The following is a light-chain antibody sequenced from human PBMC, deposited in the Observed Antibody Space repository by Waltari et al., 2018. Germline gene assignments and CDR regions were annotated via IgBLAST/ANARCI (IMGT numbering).Light chain of an antibody. CDR3: GTWDSSLSGAV. Sequence: QSVLTQPPSVSAAPGQRVTISCSGGRSHIGNNYVSWYRKFPGTAPKLLIYEDTERPAGIAGRFSGSKSGTSATLDITGLQAGDEADYYCGTWDSSLSGAVFGGGTHLTVL. V-gene: IGLV1-51*02. CDR1: RSHIGNNY. CDR2: EDT. J-gene: IGLJ7*01.